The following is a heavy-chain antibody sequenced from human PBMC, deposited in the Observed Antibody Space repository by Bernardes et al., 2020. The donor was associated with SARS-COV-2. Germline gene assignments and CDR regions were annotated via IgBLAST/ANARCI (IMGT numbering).Heavy chain of an antibody. Sequence: ASVKVSCKASGYTFSSFSISWVRQAPGQGLEWMGWVSADSGTTNYAQSLQARVIMTTDTTRSTGYMELRDLTSDDTAVYYCARDQGYGGIDYWGQGTLVTVSS. CDR2: VSADSGTT. V-gene: IGHV1-18*01. CDR3: ARDQGYGGIDY. D-gene: IGHD3-16*01. CDR1: GYTFSSFS. J-gene: IGHJ4*02.